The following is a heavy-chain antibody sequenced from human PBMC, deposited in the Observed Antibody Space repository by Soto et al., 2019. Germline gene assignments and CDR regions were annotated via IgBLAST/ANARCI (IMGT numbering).Heavy chain of an antibody. V-gene: IGHV1-69*13. CDR2: IIPIFGTA. Sequence: SVKVSCKASGGTFSSYAISWVRQAPGQGLEWMGGIIPIFGTANYAQKFQGRVTITADESTSTAYMELSSLRSEDTAVYYCATYYYDSSGSQGPFDYWGQGTLVTVSS. CDR1: GGTFSSYA. CDR3: ATYYYDSSGSQGPFDY. D-gene: IGHD3-22*01. J-gene: IGHJ4*02.